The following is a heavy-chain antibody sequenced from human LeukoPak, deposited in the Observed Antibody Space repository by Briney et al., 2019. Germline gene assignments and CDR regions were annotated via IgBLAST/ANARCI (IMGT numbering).Heavy chain of an antibody. D-gene: IGHD3-10*01. J-gene: IGHJ4*02. V-gene: IGHV4-34*01. CDR2: INHSGST. Sequence: SETLSLTCAVYGGSFSGYYWSWIRQPPGKGLEWIGEINHSGSTNYNPSLKSRVTISVDTSKNQFSLKLSSVTAADTAVYYCASTTGSGSYGSFDYWGQGTLVTVSS. CDR1: GGSFSGYY. CDR3: ASTTGSGSYGSFDY.